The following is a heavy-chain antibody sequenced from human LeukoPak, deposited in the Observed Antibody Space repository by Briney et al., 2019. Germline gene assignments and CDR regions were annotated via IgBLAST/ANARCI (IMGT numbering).Heavy chain of an antibody. Sequence: SETLSLTCTVSGGSISSGSYYWSWIRQPAGKGLEWIGRIYTSGSTNYNPSLKSRVTISVDTSKNQFSLKLSSLTAADTAVYYCARWDSPSRYDWSDPSAQGTLVTVSS. V-gene: IGHV4-61*02. J-gene: IGHJ5*02. CDR1: GGSISSGSYY. D-gene: IGHD6-13*01. CDR3: ARWDSPSRYDWSDP. CDR2: IYTSGST.